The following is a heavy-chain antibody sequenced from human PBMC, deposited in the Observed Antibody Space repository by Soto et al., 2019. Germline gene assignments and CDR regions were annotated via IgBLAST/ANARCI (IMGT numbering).Heavy chain of an antibody. CDR1: GYTFSSNV. J-gene: IGHJ3*02. CDR2: ISVYNGNT. Sequence: ASVKVSCKASGYTFSSNVIRWVRQAPGQGLEWMGWISVYNGNTNYAQKLQGRVAMTTDTSTNTAYMELRSLRSDDTAVYYCARGESGAFDIWSQGTMVTVSS. CDR3: ARGESGAFDI. D-gene: IGHD3-10*01. V-gene: IGHV1-18*04.